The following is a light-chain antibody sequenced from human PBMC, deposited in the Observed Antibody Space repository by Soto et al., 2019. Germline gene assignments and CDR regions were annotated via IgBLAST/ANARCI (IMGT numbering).Light chain of an antibody. J-gene: IGKJ2*01. V-gene: IGKV3-20*01. Sequence: ESMLTQSPGTLSLSPGERATLSCRASQSVSTRYLAWYQQKPGQAPRLLIYGASIRAAGIPDRFSGSGSGTDFTLTISRLEPEDFAVYYCHHFGSSPLAFTFGQGTKLE. CDR1: QSVSTRY. CDR2: GAS. CDR3: HHFGSSPLAFT.